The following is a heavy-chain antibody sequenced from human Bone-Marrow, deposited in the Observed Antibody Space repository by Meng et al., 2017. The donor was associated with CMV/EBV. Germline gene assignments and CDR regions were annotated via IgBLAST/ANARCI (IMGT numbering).Heavy chain of an antibody. CDR1: GYTFTSYG. CDR3: ARGPYCSSTSCYRNWFDP. Sequence: ASVKVSCKASGYTFTSYGISWVRQAPGQGLEWMGWISAYNGNTNYAQKLQGRVTMTTDTSTSTAYMELRSLRSEDTAVYYCARGPYCSSTSCYRNWFDPWGQGTLVTVSS. CDR2: ISAYNGNT. J-gene: IGHJ5*02. V-gene: IGHV1-18*01. D-gene: IGHD2-2*01.